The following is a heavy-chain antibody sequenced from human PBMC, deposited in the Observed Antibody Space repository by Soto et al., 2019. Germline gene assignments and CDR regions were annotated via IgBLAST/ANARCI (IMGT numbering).Heavy chain of an antibody. CDR1: GFTFSSYA. J-gene: IGHJ4*02. CDR3: AKDLYIVVVAATKRGY. D-gene: IGHD2-15*01. V-gene: IGHV3-23*01. CDR2: ISGSGGST. Sequence: GGSLRLSCAASGFTFSSYAMSWVRQAPGKGLEWVSAISGSGGSTYYADSVKGRFTISRDNSKNTLYLQMNSLRAEDTAVYYCAKDLYIVVVAATKRGYWGQGTLVTVSS.